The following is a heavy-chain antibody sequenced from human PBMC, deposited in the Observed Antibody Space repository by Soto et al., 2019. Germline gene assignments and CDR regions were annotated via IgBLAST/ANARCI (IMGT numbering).Heavy chain of an antibody. V-gene: IGHV3-21*01. J-gene: IGHJ4*02. CDR3: ARVAY. Sequence: GSLRLSCEASGFTFSRVSMSWVRQVPGKGLEWVASISSGSSDTWYADSVKGRFIISRDNAQNSLFLQMNTLRPEDTAMYYCARVAYWGPGTLVTVSS. CDR1: GFTFSRVS. CDR2: ISSGSSDT.